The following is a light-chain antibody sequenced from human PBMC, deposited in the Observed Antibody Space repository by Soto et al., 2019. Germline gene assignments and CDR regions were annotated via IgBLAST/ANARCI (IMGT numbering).Light chain of an antibody. CDR1: QYIGTY. CDR3: QQYGRSRPMYT. V-gene: IGKV1-33*01. Sequence: IRLTQSPTSLTASVGDRVTITCQASQYIGTYLNWYQQKPGEAPRLLISGASNLEPGVPSRFSGSGSGADFTFIISRLEPEDFAVYYCQQYGRSRPMYTFGQGTKLEIK. CDR2: GAS. J-gene: IGKJ2*01.